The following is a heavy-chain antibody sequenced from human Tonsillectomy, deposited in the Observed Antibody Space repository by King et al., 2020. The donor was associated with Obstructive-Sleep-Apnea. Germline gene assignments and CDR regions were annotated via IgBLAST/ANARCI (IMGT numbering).Heavy chain of an antibody. Sequence: LQLQESGPGLVKPSETLSLTCTVSGGSISSSSYYWGWIRQPPGKGLEGIGSIFSTGSTYYNSSLKSRVPISVDTSKNQFSLKLSSVTAADTAVYYCARVDDNSGCFYFDYWGQGTLATVSS. CDR1: GGSISSSSYY. D-gene: IGHD6-19*01. CDR3: ARVDDNSGCFYFDY. CDR2: IFSTGST. J-gene: IGHJ4*02. V-gene: IGHV4-39*07.